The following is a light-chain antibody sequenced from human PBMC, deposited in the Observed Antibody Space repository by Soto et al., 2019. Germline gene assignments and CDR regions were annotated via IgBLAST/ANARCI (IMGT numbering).Light chain of an antibody. CDR3: QQYGSLPRT. CDR1: KSVSSNY. J-gene: IGKJ1*01. V-gene: IGKV3-20*01. CDR2: VAS. Sequence: EILLTQSPGTLSLSPGERATLSCRAGKSVSSNYLACYQQKPCHAPRLLIYVASTMATVIPERLSGSGGGTDLTTTISIVEAEDVVVYCCQQYGSLPRTFGHGTKVDIK.